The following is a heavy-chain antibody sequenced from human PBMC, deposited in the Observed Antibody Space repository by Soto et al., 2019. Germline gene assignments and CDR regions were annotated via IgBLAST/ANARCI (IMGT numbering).Heavy chain of an antibody. Sequence: SVKVSCKASGGTFSSYAISWVRQAPGQGLEWMGGIIPIFGTANYAQKFQGRVTITADESTSTAYMELSSLRSEDTAVYYYDSSGYYYVGAFDIWGQGTMVTVSS. CDR1: GGTFSSYA. CDR3: DSSGYYYVGAFDI. CDR2: IIPIFGTA. J-gene: IGHJ3*02. V-gene: IGHV1-69*13. D-gene: IGHD3-22*01.